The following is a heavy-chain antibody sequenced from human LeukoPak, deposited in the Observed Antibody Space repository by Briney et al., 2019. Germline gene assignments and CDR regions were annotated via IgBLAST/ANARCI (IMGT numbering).Heavy chain of an antibody. D-gene: IGHD1-26*01. CDR2: ISSSSSYI. J-gene: IGHJ4*02. CDR3: AREKGLGATNYFDY. CDR1: GFTFSSYS. Sequence: GGSLRLSCAASGFTFSSYSMNWVRQAPGKGLEWVSSISSSSSYIYYADSVKGRFTISRDNAKNSLYLQMNSLRAEDTAVYYCAREKGLGATNYFDYWGQGTLVTVSS. V-gene: IGHV3-21*01.